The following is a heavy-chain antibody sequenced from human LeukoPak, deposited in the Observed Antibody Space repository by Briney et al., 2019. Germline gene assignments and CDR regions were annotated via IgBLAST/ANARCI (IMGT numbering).Heavy chain of an antibody. CDR3: ARTKSGWYYSDY. D-gene: IGHD6-19*01. CDR1: GGSFSGYS. Sequence: SETLSLTCAVYGGSFSGYSWSWIRQPPGKGLELIGYVYYSGTANYNPSLESRVTILVDTSKNQFSLNLSSVTAAGTAVYYCARTKSGWYYSDYWGQGTLVSVSS. CDR2: VYYSGTA. J-gene: IGHJ4*02. V-gene: IGHV4-59*08.